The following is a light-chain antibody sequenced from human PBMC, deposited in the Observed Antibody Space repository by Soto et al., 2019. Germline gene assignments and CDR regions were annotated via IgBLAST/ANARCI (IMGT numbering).Light chain of an antibody. CDR3: CSYAGSTTQTYV. J-gene: IGLJ1*01. CDR2: EVS. Sequence: QSVLPQPASVSGSPGQSITISCPGTHSDVESYNLVSWYQQHPGKAPKVIIYEVSERPSGVSDRFSGSKSGNTASLMISGLQAEDEADYYCCSYAGSTTQTYVFGSGTKVTVL. V-gene: IGLV2-23*02. CDR1: HSDVESYNL.